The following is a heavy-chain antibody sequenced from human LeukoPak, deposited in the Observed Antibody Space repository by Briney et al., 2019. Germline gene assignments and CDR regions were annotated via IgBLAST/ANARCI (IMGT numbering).Heavy chain of an antibody. D-gene: IGHD2-2*01. J-gene: IGHJ4*02. CDR2: IKQDGSEK. CDR3: ARQYYCSGTCSSDY. V-gene: IGHV3-7*01. CDR1: RFIFSNYW. Sequence: GGSLRLSCAASRFIFSNYWMSWIRQAPGKGLEWVANIKQDGSEKNYVDSVKGRFTISRDNAKNSVYLQLNSLRAEDTAIYYCARQYYCSGTCSSDYWGQGTLVTVSS.